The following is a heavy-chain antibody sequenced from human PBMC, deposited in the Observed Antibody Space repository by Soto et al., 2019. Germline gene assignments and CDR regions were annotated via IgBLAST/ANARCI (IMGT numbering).Heavy chain of an antibody. CDR1: GYTFTTFA. J-gene: IGHJ5*02. Sequence: ASGKVSCKASGYTFTTFAMHWVRQAPGQRLEWMGWINAGNGNTKYSQKFQGRVTITRDTSASTAYMELSSLRSEDTAVYYCARDRSVAVAGPGWFDPWGQGTLVTVSS. D-gene: IGHD6-19*01. CDR2: INAGNGNT. V-gene: IGHV1-3*01. CDR3: ARDRSVAVAGPGWFDP.